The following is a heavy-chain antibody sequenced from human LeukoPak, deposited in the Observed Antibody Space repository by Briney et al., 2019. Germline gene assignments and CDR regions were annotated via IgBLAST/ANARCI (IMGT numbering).Heavy chain of an antibody. D-gene: IGHD4-17*01. Sequence: PGTLSLTCTVSGGSISSHYWSWIRQPPGKGLEWIGYIYYSGSTNYNPSLKSRVTISVDTSKNQFSLKLSSVTAADTAVYYCARDLLTTVFRNPGGYYYYYYMDVWGKGTTVTVSS. V-gene: IGHV4-59*11. CDR3: ARDLLTTVFRNPGGYYYYYYMDV. CDR2: IYYSGST. CDR1: GGSISSHY. J-gene: IGHJ6*03.